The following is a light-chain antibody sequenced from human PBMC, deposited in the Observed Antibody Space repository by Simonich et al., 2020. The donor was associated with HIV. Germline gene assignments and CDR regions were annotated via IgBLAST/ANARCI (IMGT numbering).Light chain of an antibody. CDR1: QSVLYSSNNKNY. Sequence: DIVMTQSPDSLAVSLGERATINCKSSQSVLYSSNNKNYLAWYQQKPGPPPKLLIYWESTRESGVPDRFSGSGSWTDFTLTISSLQAEDVAVYYCQQYYSTPVTFGPGTKVHIK. J-gene: IGKJ3*01. CDR3: QQYYSTPVT. CDR2: WES. V-gene: IGKV4-1*01.